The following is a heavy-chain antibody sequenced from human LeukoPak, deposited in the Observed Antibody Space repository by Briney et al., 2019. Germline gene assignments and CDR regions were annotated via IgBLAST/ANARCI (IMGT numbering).Heavy chain of an antibody. CDR1: GGSFSGYY. V-gene: IGHV4-34*01. D-gene: IGHD6-13*01. CDR2: INHSGST. CDR3: ARGPLAAAGTFDY. J-gene: IGHJ4*02. Sequence: PSETLSLTCAVYGGSFSGYYWSWIRQPPGKGLEWIGEINHSGSTNYNPYLKSRVTISVDTSKNQFSLKLSSVTAADTAVYYCARGPLAAAGTFDYWGQGTLVTVSS.